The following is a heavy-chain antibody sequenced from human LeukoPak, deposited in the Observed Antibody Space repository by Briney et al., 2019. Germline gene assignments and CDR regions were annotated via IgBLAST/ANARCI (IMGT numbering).Heavy chain of an antibody. CDR3: ARGGWGSGWYFDY. Sequence: SETLSPTCTVSGGSISSYYWSWIRQPPGKGLEWIGYIYYSGSTNYNPSLKSRVTISQDTSKNQVSLKLSSVTAADTAVYYCARGGWGSGWYFDYWGQGTLVTVSS. CDR1: GGSISSYY. V-gene: IGHV4-59*08. D-gene: IGHD6-13*01. J-gene: IGHJ4*02. CDR2: IYYSGST.